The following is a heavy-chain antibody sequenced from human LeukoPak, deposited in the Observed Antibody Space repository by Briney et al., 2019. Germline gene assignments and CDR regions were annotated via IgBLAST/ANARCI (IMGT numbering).Heavy chain of an antibody. V-gene: IGHV1-69*06. J-gene: IGHJ4*02. CDR3: ARKRRYGDYPLDY. D-gene: IGHD4-17*01. CDR1: AGTFSNYA. Sequence: SVKVSCKAYAGTFSNYAISWVRQGPGQGLEWMGGIIPIFGTANYAQTFQGRVTITADKSTSTAYMELSSLRSEDTAVYYCARKRRYGDYPLDYWGQGTLVTVSS. CDR2: IIPIFGTA.